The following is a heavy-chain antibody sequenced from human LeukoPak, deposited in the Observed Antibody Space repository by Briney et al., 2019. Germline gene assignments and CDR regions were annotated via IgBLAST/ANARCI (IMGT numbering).Heavy chain of an antibody. CDR2: IYYSGST. Sequence: SETLSLTCTVSGGSISSSSYYWGWIRQPPGKGLEWIGSIYYSGSTYYNPSLKSRVTISVDTSKNQFSLKLSSVTAADTAVYYCARVKYKSIFGVVSKTPYYYMDVWGKGTTVTVSS. V-gene: IGHV4-39*07. J-gene: IGHJ6*03. D-gene: IGHD3-3*01. CDR3: ARVKYKSIFGVVSKTPYYYMDV. CDR1: GGSISSSSYY.